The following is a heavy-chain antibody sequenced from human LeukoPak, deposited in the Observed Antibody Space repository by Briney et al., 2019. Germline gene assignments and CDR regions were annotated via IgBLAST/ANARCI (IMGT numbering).Heavy chain of an antibody. CDR1: GFTFSSYW. Sequence: PGGSLRLSCAASGFTFSSYWMSWVRQAPGKGLEWVSAISGSGGSTYYADSVKGRFTISRDNSKNTLYLQMNSLRAEDTAVYYCAKGRSSSWYNTPFDYWGQGTLVTVSS. CDR3: AKGRSSSWYNTPFDY. CDR2: ISGSGGST. D-gene: IGHD6-13*01. V-gene: IGHV3-23*01. J-gene: IGHJ4*02.